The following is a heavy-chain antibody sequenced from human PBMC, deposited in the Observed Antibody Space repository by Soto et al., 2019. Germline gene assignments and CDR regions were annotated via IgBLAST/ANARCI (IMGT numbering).Heavy chain of an antibody. D-gene: IGHD2-8*02. CDR3: ARDKITGLFDY. CDR2: INHSGST. V-gene: IGHV4-34*01. J-gene: IGHJ4*02. CDR1: GGSISSYY. Sequence: PSETLSLICTVSGGSISSYYWSWIRQPPGKGLEWIGEINHSGSTNYNPSLKSRVTISVDTSKNQFSLKLTSVTAADTAVYYCARDKITGLFDYWGQGTLVTVSS.